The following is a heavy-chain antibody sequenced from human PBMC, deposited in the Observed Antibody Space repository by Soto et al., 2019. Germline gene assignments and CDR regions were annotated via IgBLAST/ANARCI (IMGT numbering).Heavy chain of an antibody. Sequence: PSETLSLTCTVSGGAISIGGYYWSWIRQHPGKGLEWIGYSYYSGSTYYNPSLKSRVTISVDMSKNQFSLKLSSVTAADTDVYYCERGHLGVTRYYYDSSGTLDYWAQGTLFTVSS. CDR1: GGAISIGGYY. CDR2: SYYSGST. V-gene: IGHV4-31*03. CDR3: ERGHLGVTRYYYDSSGTLDY. J-gene: IGHJ4*02. D-gene: IGHD3-22*01.